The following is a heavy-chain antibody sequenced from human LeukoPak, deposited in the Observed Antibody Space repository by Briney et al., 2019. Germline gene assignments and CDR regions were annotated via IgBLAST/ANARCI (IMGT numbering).Heavy chain of an antibody. CDR3: ARDIGTYYDILRRYGMDV. CDR2: ISSSSSYI. V-gene: IGHV3-21*01. Sequence: PGGSLRLSCAASGFTLSSYSMNWVRQAPGKGLEWVSSISSSSSYIYYADSVKGRFTISRDNAKNSLYLQMNSLRAEDTAVYYCARDIGTYYDILRRYGMDVWGQGTTVTVSS. CDR1: GFTLSSYS. D-gene: IGHD3-9*01. J-gene: IGHJ6*02.